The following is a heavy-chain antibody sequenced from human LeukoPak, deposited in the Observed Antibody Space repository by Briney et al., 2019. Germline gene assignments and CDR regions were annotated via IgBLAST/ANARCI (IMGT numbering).Heavy chain of an antibody. D-gene: IGHD6-19*01. CDR3: ARVGGSWYSSGWSVPYYYYYYMDV. J-gene: IGHJ6*03. V-gene: IGHV3-64*01. CDR2: ISSNGSST. Sequence: PGGSLRLSCAASGFTFSSYAMHWVRQAPGKGLEYVSAISSNGSSTYYANSVKGRFTISRDNSKNTLYLQMGSLRAEDMAVYYCARVGGSWYSSGWSVPYYYYYYMDVWGKGTTVTISS. CDR1: GFTFSSYA.